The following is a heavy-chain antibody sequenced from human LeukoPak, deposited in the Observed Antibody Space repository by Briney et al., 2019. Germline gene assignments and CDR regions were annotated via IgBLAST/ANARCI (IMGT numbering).Heavy chain of an antibody. Sequence: GGSLRLSCAASGFTFSNYWMSWVRQAPGKGLEWMANIKQDGSETYYVDSVKGRFTISRDNAKNSLFLQMNSLRAEDTAVYYCAKVDFVGGTAMAPYYFDYWGQGTLVTVSS. V-gene: IGHV3-7*01. CDR3: AKVDFVGGTAMAPYYFDY. D-gene: IGHD5-18*01. CDR1: GFTFSNYW. J-gene: IGHJ4*02. CDR2: IKQDGSET.